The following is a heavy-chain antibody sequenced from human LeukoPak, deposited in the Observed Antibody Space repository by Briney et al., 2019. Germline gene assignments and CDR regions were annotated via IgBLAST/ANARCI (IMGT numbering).Heavy chain of an antibody. D-gene: IGHD3-10*01. CDR1: GYTFTSYG. Sequence: ASVNVSCQASGYTFTSYGSSWVRQAPGQGLEWMGLISPYNGYTSYAQNFQGRVTMTTDASTSTAYMELRSMRSDDTAVYYCVREITMVRGVITFYHYNGMDVWGQGTAVTVSS. CDR3: VREITMVRGVITFYHYNGMDV. J-gene: IGHJ6*02. V-gene: IGHV1-18*01. CDR2: ISPYNGYT.